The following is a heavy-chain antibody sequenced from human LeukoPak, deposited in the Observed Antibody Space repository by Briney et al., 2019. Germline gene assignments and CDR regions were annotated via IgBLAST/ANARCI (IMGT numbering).Heavy chain of an antibody. CDR3: AKETIYCSGGSCYHDAFDI. V-gene: IGHV3-7*03. Sequence: PGGSLRLSCAASGFTFSRYWMNWVRQAPGKGLEWVASINQDESAKFYVDSVKGRFTISRDNVKNSLFLQMNSLRPEDMALYYCAKETIYCSGGSCYHDAFDIWGQGTMVTVSS. CDR2: INQDESAK. CDR1: GFTFSRYW. D-gene: IGHD2-15*01. J-gene: IGHJ3*02.